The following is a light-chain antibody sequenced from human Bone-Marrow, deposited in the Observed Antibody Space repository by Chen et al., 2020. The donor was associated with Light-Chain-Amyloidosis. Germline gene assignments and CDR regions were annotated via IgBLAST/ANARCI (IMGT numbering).Light chain of an antibody. V-gene: IGLV1-47*02. CDR3: AAWDGSLSGYV. CDR1: ISNIGSNS. CDR2: NND. J-gene: IGLJ1*01. Sequence: QSVLTQPPSASGTPGHRVTISCSGGISNIGSNSVNWHQQLPGTAPRLLIYNNDRRPSGVPDRFSGSKSGTSAFLAISGLRSEDEADYYCAAWDGSLSGYVFGTGTKVIVL.